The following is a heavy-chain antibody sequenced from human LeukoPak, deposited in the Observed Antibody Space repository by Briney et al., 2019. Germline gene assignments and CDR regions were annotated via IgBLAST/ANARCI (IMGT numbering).Heavy chain of an antibody. CDR1: GGSISSYY. Sequence: SETLSLTCTVSGGSISSYYWSWIRQPPGKGLEWIGYIYYSGSTNYNPSLKSRVSLSVDTSKNQFSLKLSSVTAADTAIYYCARGYCSGGSCHSGPLKWGQGTLVTVSS. D-gene: IGHD2-15*01. J-gene: IGHJ4*02. V-gene: IGHV4-59*01. CDR2: IYYSGST. CDR3: ARGYCSGGSCHSGPLK.